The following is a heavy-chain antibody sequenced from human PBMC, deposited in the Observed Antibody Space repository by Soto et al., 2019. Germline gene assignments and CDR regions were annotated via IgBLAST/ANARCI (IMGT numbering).Heavy chain of an antibody. CDR2: ISGSGGST. CDR1: GFTFSSYA. Sequence: QPGGSLRLSCAASGFTFSSYAMSWVRQAPGKGLEWVSAISGSGGSTYYADSVKGRFTISRDNSKNTLYLQMNSLRAEDTAVYYCAKDRMRYGSGSPYWFDPWGQGTLVTVSS. V-gene: IGHV3-23*01. CDR3: AKDRMRYGSGSPYWFDP. D-gene: IGHD3-10*01. J-gene: IGHJ5*02.